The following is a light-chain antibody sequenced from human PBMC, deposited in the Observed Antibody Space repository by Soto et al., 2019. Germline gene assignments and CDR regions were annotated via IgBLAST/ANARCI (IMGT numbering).Light chain of an antibody. J-gene: IGKJ4*01. CDR2: AGS. CDR3: QQAYSLPLS. V-gene: IGKV1D-12*01. CDR1: QGIISR. Sequence: DIQMTQSPSSVSASVGDRVTITCRASQGIISRLAWYQQKPAKAPKLLIYAGSSLRSGVPSRFSGSGSGTDFTLTISSLQPEYFATYDGQQAYSLPLSVGGGTKVEIK.